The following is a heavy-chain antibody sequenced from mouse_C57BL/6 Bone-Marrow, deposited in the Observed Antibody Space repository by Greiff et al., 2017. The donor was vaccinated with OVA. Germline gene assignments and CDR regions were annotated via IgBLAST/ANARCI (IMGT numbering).Heavy chain of an antibody. D-gene: IGHD1-1*01. Sequence: EVKLMESGGGLVKPGGSLKLSCAASGFTFSSYTMSWVRQTPEKRLEWVATISGGGGNTYYPDSVKGRFTISRDNAKNTLYLQMSSLRSEDTALYYCARPLYGSSPYWYFDVWGTGTTVTVSS. CDR1: GFTFSSYT. CDR3: ARPLYGSSPYWYFDV. J-gene: IGHJ1*03. CDR2: ISGGGGNT. V-gene: IGHV5-9*01.